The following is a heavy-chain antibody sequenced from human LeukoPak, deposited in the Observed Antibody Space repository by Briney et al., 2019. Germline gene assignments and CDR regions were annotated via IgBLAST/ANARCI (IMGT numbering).Heavy chain of an antibody. V-gene: IGHV4-59*01. CDR3: ARSQQLIRTFDS. CDR1: GDSISPYY. D-gene: IGHD6-13*01. J-gene: IGHJ4*02. Sequence: SQTLSLTCAVSGDSISPYYWNWIRQPPGKGLEWIGYIYYSGDTNYNPSFKSRVTMSVDTSKNQFFLKLSSVTAADTAVYYCARSQQLIRTFDSWGQGTPVTVSS. CDR2: IYYSGDT.